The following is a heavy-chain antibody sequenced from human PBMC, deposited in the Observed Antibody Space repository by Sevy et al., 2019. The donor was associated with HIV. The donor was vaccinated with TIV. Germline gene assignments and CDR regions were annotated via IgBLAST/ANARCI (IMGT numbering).Heavy chain of an antibody. V-gene: IGHV1-18*01. D-gene: IGHD4-4*01. Sequence: ASVKVSCKASGYTFTSYGISWVRQAPGQGLEWMGWISAYNGNPNYAQKLQGRVTMTTDPSPSTAYMGLRSLGSDDATVYYCGGSYSSYRLVYYGMDVWGQGTTVTVSS. J-gene: IGHJ6*02. CDR2: ISAYNGNP. CDR1: GYTFTSYG. CDR3: GGSYSSYRLVYYGMDV.